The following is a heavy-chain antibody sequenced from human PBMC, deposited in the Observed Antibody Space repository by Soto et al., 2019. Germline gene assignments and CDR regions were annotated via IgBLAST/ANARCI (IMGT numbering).Heavy chain of an antibody. CDR1: GYTFTNFG. J-gene: IGHJ4*02. CDR3: ARGGTRIDS. Sequence: QVQLVQSGAEVKKPGASVKVSCKASGYTFTNFGISWVRQAPGQGLEWMGWISAYNGNTNYAQEFQGRVTMTTDTSPSTADFELRSLRADDTAVYCCARGGTRIDSWGEGTLVTVSS. D-gene: IGHD3-16*01. V-gene: IGHV1-18*01. CDR2: ISAYNGNT.